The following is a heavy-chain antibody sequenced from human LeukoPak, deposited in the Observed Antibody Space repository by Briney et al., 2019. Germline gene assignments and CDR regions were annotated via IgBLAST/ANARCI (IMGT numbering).Heavy chain of an antibody. CDR1: GFTFSSYA. D-gene: IGHD6-13*01. V-gene: IGHV3-30-3*01. J-gene: IGHJ4*02. CDR3: ARDFRPDHLSSSWSLN. CDR2: ISYDGSNK. Sequence: GRSLRLSCAASGFTFSSYAMHWVRQAPGKGLEWVAVISYDGSNKYYADSVKGRFTISRDNSKNTLYLQMNSLRAEDTAVYYCARDFRPDHLSSSWSLNWGQGTLVTVSS.